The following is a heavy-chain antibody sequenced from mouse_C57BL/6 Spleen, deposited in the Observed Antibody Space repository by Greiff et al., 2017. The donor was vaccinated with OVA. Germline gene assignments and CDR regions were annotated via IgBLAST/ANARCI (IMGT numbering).Heavy chain of an antibody. Sequence: VQLQQSGPVLVKPGASVKMSCKASGYTFTDYYMNWVKQSHGKSLEWIGVINPYNGGTSYNQKFKGKATLTVDKSSSTAYMELNSLTSEDSAVYYCARYTTVVATPHWYFDVWGTGTTVTVSS. D-gene: IGHD1-1*01. V-gene: IGHV1-19*01. CDR1: GYTFTDYY. CDR3: ARYTTVVATPHWYFDV. J-gene: IGHJ1*03. CDR2: INPYNGGT.